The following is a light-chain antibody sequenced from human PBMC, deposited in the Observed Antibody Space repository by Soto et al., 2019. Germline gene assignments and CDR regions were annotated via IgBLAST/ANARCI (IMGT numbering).Light chain of an antibody. V-gene: IGLV2-14*03. J-gene: IGLJ1*01. Sequence: QSAPTQPASVSGSPGQSIPISCTGTSSDVGGYNYVSWYQHHPGKAPKLIIYDVDNRPSGVSDRFSGSKSGNTASLTISGLQAEDEADYYCSSYTSSSTRVFGTGTKLTVL. CDR2: DVD. CDR1: SSDVGGYNY. CDR3: SSYTSSSTRV.